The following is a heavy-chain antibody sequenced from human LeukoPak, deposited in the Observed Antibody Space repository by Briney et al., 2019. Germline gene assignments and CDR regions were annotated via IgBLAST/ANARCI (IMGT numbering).Heavy chain of an antibody. Sequence: ASVKVSCKASGYTFTSYGISWVRQAPGQGLGWVGWISAYNGNTNYAQKLQGRVTMTTDTSTSTAYMELRSLRSDDTSVYYCARVRRYCSSTSCYKWFDPWGQGTLVTVSS. CDR3: ARVRRYCSSTSCYKWFDP. CDR2: ISAYNGNT. CDR1: GYTFTSYG. J-gene: IGHJ5*02. V-gene: IGHV1-18*01. D-gene: IGHD2-2*02.